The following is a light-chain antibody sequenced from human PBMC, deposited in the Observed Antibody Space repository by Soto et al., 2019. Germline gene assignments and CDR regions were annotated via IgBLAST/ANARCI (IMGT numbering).Light chain of an antibody. CDR1: QGISNY. CDR3: QKYNSATWT. Sequence: DIQMTQSPSSLSASVGDRVTITCRASQGISNYLAWYQQKPGKVPKLLIYAASTLQSGVPSRFSGSGSGTDSTLTISSLQPEDVATYYYQKYNSATWTFGHGTKVYIK. CDR2: AAS. J-gene: IGKJ1*01. V-gene: IGKV1-27*01.